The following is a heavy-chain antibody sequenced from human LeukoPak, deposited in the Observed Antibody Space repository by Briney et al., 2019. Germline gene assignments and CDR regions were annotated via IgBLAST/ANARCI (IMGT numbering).Heavy chain of an antibody. Sequence: SEPPSLTCTFSGASIRNYYWSWIRQSPGKGLEWIGYTYYSRSTNYNPSLESRVAMSVDTSKNQFSLRMSSVTAADTAIYYCARRYSSSWYVGFFDPWGQGTLVTVSS. CDR3: ARRYSSSWYVGFFDP. J-gene: IGHJ5*02. CDR2: TYYSRST. CDR1: GASIRNYY. D-gene: IGHD6-13*01. V-gene: IGHV4-59*08.